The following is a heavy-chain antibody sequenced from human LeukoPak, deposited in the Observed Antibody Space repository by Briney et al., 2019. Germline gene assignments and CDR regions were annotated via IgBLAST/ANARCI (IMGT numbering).Heavy chain of an antibody. CDR3: AILDYGGNLDYYYYGMDV. J-gene: IGHJ6*02. V-gene: IGHV1-24*01. D-gene: IGHD4-23*01. CDR1: GYTLTELS. Sequence: ASVKVSCKVSGYTLTELSMHWVRQAPGKGLEWMGGFDPEDGETIYAQKFQGRVTMTEDTSTDTAYMELSSLRSEDTAVYYCAILDYGGNLDYYYYGMDVWGQGTTVTVS. CDR2: FDPEDGET.